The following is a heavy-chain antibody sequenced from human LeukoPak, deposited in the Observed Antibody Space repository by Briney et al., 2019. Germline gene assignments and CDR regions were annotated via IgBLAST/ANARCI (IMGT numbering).Heavy chain of an antibody. CDR3: ALAGYSDYLFEN. CDR1: GGSISSSSYY. Sequence: SQTLSLTCTVSGGSISSSSYYWGWIRQPPGKGLEWIGSVYYSGSTHYNPSLKSRLTISVDTSKNQFSLKLSSMTAADTALYYCALAGYSDYLFENWGQGTLVTVSS. V-gene: IGHV4-39*07. J-gene: IGHJ4*02. CDR2: VYYSGST. D-gene: IGHD5-12*01.